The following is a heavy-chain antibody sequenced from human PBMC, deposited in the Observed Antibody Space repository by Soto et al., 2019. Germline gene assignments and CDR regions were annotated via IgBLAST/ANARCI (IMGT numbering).Heavy chain of an antibody. D-gene: IGHD3-10*01. J-gene: IGHJ4*02. CDR2: IWYDGSNK. CDR1: GFTFSSYG. Sequence: PGGSLRLSCAASGFTFSSYGMHWVHQAPGKGLEWVAVIWYDGSNKYYADSVKGRFTISRDNSKNTLYLQMNSLRAEDTAVYYCARVVYRYGSGRSYFNYWGQGSLVPGSS. V-gene: IGHV3-33*01. CDR3: ARVVYRYGSGRSYFNY.